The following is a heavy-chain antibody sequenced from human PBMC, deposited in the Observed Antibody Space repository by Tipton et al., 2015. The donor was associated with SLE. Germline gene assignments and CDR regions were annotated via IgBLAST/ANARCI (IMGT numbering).Heavy chain of an antibody. CDR2: INHSGST. CDR1: GGSFSGYY. V-gene: IGHV4-34*01. J-gene: IGHJ6*03. CDR3: ARGHGDPDYMDV. Sequence: LRLSCAVYGGSFSGYYWSWIRQPPGKGLEWIGEINHSGSTNYNPSLKSRVTISVDTSKNQFSLKLSSVTAADTAVYYCARGHGDPDYMDVWGKGTTVTVSS.